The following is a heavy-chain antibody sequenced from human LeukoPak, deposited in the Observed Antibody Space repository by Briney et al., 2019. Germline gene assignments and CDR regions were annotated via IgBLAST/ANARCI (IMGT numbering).Heavy chain of an antibody. D-gene: IGHD6-13*01. CDR2: IYPGDSDT. V-gene: IGHV5-51*01. CDR3: ARRFAAAGTVFDY. Sequence: LGESLRISCKGSGYSFTSYWIGWVRQMPGKGLEWMGIIYPGDSDTRYSPSFQGQVTISADKSISTAYLQWSSLKASDTAMYYCARRFAAAGTVFDYWGQGTLVTVSS. CDR1: GYSFTSYW. J-gene: IGHJ4*02.